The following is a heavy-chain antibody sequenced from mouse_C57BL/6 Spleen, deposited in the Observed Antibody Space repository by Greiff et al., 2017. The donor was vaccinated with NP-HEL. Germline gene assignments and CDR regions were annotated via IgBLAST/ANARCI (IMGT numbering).Heavy chain of an antibody. V-gene: IGHV2-5*01. CDR2: IWRGGST. CDR3: AKNWGLRRGVYAMDY. CDR1: GFSFTSYG. J-gene: IGHJ4*01. D-gene: IGHD2-4*01. Sequence: VKLQESGPGLVQPSQRLSITCTVSGFSFTSYGVHWVRQSPGKGLEWLGVIWRGGSTDYNAAFMSRLSITKDNSKSQVFFKMNSLQADDTAIYYCAKNWGLRRGVYAMDYWGQGTSVTVAS.